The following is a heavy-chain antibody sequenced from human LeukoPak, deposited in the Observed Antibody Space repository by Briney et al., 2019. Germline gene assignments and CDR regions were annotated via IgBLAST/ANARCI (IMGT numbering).Heavy chain of an antibody. CDR3: ARRGSSFFDY. Sequence: SETLSLTCTVSGDSISSSTYYWGWIRQPPGKGLEWIGSIYYSGSTYYNPSLKSRVTISVDTSKNQFSLKLSSVTAADTAAYYCARRGSSFFDYWGQGILVTVSS. D-gene: IGHD6-13*01. CDR2: IYYSGST. V-gene: IGHV4-39*01. J-gene: IGHJ4*02. CDR1: GDSISSSTYY.